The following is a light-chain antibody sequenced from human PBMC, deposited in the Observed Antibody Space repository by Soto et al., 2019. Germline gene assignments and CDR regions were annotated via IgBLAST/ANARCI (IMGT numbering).Light chain of an antibody. CDR2: AAS. J-gene: IGKJ1*01. V-gene: IGKV1-39*01. CDR3: QQYNSYSVT. CDR1: QSISTY. Sequence: DIQMTQSPSSLSASVGDRVTITCRASQSISTYLNWYQQKPGKAPKLLIYAASSLQSGVPSRFSGSGSGTDFTLTISSLQPDDFATYYCQQYNSYSVTFGQGTKVEIK.